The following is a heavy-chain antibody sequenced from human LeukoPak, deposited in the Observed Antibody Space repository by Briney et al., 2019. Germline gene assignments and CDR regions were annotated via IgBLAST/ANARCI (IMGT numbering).Heavy chain of an antibody. Sequence: PSETLSLTCTVSGGSISSSSYYWGWIRQPPGKGLEWIGSIYYSGSTYYNPSLKSRVTISVDTSKNQFSPKLSSVTAADTAVYYCARAALGSGSYRYWGQGTLVTVSS. D-gene: IGHD3-10*01. CDR2: IYYSGST. V-gene: IGHV4-39*01. CDR1: GGSISSSSYY. CDR3: ARAALGSGSYRY. J-gene: IGHJ4*02.